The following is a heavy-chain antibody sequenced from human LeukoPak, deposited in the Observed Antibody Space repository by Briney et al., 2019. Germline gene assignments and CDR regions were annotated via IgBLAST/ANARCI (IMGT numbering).Heavy chain of an antibody. CDR1: GYTFTSYG. D-gene: IGHD3-10*01. CDR2: ISAYNGKT. CDR3: ARDKVVATMVRDAFDI. J-gene: IGHJ3*02. Sequence: GASVKVSCKASGYTFTSYGISWVRQAPGQGLEGMGWISAYNGKTNYAQKLQGRVTMTTDTSTSTAYMELRSLRSDGTAVYYCARDKVVATMVRDAFDIWGQGTMVTVSS. V-gene: IGHV1-18*01.